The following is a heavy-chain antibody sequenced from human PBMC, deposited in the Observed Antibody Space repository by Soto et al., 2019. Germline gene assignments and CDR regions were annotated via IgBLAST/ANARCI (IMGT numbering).Heavy chain of an antibody. CDR1: GLTLRSYA. CDR2: ITGRGAGP. D-gene: IGHD3-16*01. CDR3: AKGVSFTGGFDP. J-gene: IGHJ5*02. Sequence: EGQLLQSGGDLVQPGGSLRLSCAGSGLTLRSYAMTWIRQTPEKGLEWVSTITGRGAGPSYADSVNGRFTVSRDNSKNTVYLQMNSLGPDDTAIYYWAKGVSFTGGFDPWGQGTLGSVSA. V-gene: IGHV3-23*01.